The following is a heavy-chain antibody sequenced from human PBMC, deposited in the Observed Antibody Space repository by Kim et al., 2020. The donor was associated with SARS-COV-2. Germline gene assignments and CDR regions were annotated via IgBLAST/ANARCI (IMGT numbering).Heavy chain of an antibody. D-gene: IGHD5-18*01. CDR3: ARAFSAMVMLQDGMDV. Sequence: ASVKVSCKASGYTFTSYDINWVRQATGQGLEWMGWMNPNSGNTGYAQKFQGRVTMTRNTSISTAYMELSSLRSEDTAVYYCARAFSAMVMLQDGMDVWGQGTTVTVSS. V-gene: IGHV1-8*01. CDR1: GYTFTSYD. J-gene: IGHJ6*02. CDR2: MNPNSGNT.